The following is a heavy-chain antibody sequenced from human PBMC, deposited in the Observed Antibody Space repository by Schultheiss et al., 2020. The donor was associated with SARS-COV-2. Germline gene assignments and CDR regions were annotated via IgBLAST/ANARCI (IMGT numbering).Heavy chain of an antibody. V-gene: IGHV3-23*01. CDR3: ARGVAARENAFDI. D-gene: IGHD2-15*01. CDR2: ISGSGGST. Sequence: GGSLRLSCAASGFTFSSYEMNWVRQAPGKGLEWVSAISGSGGSTYYADSVKGRFTISRDNSKNTLYLQMNSLRAGDTAVYYCARGVAARENAFDIWGQGTMVTVSS. CDR1: GFTFSSYE. J-gene: IGHJ3*02.